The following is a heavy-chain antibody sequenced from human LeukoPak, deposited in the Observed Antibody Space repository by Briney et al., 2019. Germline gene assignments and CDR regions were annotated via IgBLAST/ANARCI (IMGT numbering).Heavy chain of an antibody. CDR2: INHSGST. Sequence: SETLSLTCAVYGGSFSGYYWSWIRQPPGKGLEWIGEINHSGSTYYNPSLKSRVTISVDTSKNQFSLKLSSVTAADTAVYYCARCWATVTRGWFDPWGQGTLSPSPQ. CDR1: GGSFSGYY. CDR3: ARCWATVTRGWFDP. D-gene: IGHD4-17*01. V-gene: IGHV4-34*01. J-gene: IGHJ5*02.